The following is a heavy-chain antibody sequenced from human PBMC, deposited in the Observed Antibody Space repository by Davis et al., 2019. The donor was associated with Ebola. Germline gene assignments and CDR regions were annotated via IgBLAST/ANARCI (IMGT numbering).Heavy chain of an antibody. CDR3: ARAQFPTTSDH. CDR2: INPHNGNT. V-gene: IGHV1-18*01. Sequence: ASVKVSCKASGYTFTNYGINWVRQAPGQGLEWMGWINPHNGNTNYAQNVQGRVTMTTDTSTSTAYMEVGILRSDDTAGYYCARAQFPTTSDHWGQGTLVTVSS. D-gene: IGHD1-1*01. CDR1: GYTFTNYG. J-gene: IGHJ4*02.